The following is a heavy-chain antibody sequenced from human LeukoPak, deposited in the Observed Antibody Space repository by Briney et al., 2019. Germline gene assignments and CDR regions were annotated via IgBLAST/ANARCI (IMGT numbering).Heavy chain of an antibody. CDR1: GFTFDDYA. CDR2: ISWNSGST. CDR3: AKASGYYTLGY. Sequence: GGSLRLSCAASGFTFDDYAMHWVRQAPGKGLEWVSVISWNSGSTGYADSMKGRFTISRDNAKNSLYLQMNSLRAEDTALYYCAKASGYYTLGYWGQGTLVTVSS. D-gene: IGHD3-3*01. V-gene: IGHV3-9*01. J-gene: IGHJ4*02.